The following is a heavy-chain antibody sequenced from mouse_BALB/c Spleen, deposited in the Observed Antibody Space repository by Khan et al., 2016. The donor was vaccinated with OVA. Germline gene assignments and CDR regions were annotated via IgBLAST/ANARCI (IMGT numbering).Heavy chain of an antibody. J-gene: IGHJ3*01. V-gene: IGHV1S81*02. Sequence: QVRLQQSGAELVKPGTSVKISCKASGYTFTSYYMYWVKQRPGQGLEWIGGINPNNGDSNCNEKFKSKATLTVDKSSSTAYMQRCILTFADSAVYYCARSGYGNPFAYWGHGTLVTVSA. D-gene: IGHD2-1*01. CDR1: GYTFTSYY. CDR3: ARSGYGNPFAY. CDR2: INPNNGDS.